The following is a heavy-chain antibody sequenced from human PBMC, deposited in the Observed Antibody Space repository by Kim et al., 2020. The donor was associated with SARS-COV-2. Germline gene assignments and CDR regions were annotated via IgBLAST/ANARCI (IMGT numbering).Heavy chain of an antibody. V-gene: IGHV3-48*03. J-gene: IGHJ4*02. Sequence: GGSLRLSCAASGFTFSSYEMNWVRQAPGKGLEWVSYISSSGSTIYYADSVKGRFTISRDNAKNSLYLQMNSLRAEDTAVYYCARGTMVRGVNLSYLFYWGQGTLVTVSS. D-gene: IGHD3-10*01. CDR3: ARGTMVRGVNLSYLFY. CDR2: ISSSGSTI. CDR1: GFTFSSYE.